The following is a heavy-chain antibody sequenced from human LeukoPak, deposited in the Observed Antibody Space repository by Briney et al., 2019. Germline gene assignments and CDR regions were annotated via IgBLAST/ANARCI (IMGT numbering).Heavy chain of an antibody. Sequence: SETLSLTCAVYGGSFSGYYWSWIRQPPGKGLEWIGGINHSGSTTYNPSLKSRVTISVDTSKHQFSLKLSSVTAADTAVYYCARGLSYQPLLYRREWCYYFDYWGQGTLVTVSS. V-gene: IGHV4-34*01. D-gene: IGHD2-2*02. J-gene: IGHJ4*02. CDR1: GGSFSGYY. CDR3: ARGLSYQPLLYRREWCYYFDY. CDR2: INHSGST.